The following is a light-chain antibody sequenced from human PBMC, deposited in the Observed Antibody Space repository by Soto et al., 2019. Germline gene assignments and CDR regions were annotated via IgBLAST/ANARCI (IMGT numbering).Light chain of an antibody. CDR3: QAYDYSLTAFV. V-gene: IGLV1-40*01. Sequence: QSVLTQPPSVSGVPGQRVTISCTGNNSNLGAGYDVHWYQQLQGAAPKLVVFGNRNRPSGVPERFSGSKSGTSASLAITGLQAEDEADYYCQAYDYSLTAFVFGGGTKLTVL. CDR1: NSNLGAGYD. CDR2: GNR. J-gene: IGLJ3*02.